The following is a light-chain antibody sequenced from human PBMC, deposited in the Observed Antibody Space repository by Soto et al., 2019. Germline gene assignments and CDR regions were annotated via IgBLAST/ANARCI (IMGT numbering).Light chain of an antibody. CDR2: AAS. J-gene: IGKJ5*01. CDR1: QSVSNNY. CDR3: QQRSNWPPIT. Sequence: EIVLTQSPGTLSLSPGERATLSCRASQSVSNNYLAWYQQKPGQAPRLLIYAASTRATGIPARFSGSGSGTEFTLTISSLEPEDFAVYYCQQRSNWPPITFGQGTRLEIK. V-gene: IGKV3-11*01.